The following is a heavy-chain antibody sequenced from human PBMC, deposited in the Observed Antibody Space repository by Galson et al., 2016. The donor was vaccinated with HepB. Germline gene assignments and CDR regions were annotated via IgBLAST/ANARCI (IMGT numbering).Heavy chain of an antibody. CDR1: GFTFSSYS. V-gene: IGHV3-21*01. CDR2: ISSSSSYI. J-gene: IGHJ4*02. CDR3: ARGDIVGAIFDY. D-gene: IGHD1-26*01. Sequence: LRLSCAASGFTFSSYSMDWVRQAPGKGLEWVSSISSSSSYIYYADSVKGRFTISRDNAKNSLYLQMNSLRAEDTAVYYCARGDIVGAIFDYWGQGTLVTVSS.